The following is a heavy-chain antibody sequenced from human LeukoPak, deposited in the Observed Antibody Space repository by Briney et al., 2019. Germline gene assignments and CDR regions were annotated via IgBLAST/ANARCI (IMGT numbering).Heavy chain of an antibody. V-gene: IGHV1-69*05. CDR1: GGTFSSYA. D-gene: IGHD6-13*01. CDR3: ARIAAAGPQDFDY. Sequence: GSSVKVSCKXSGGTFSSYAISWVRQAPGQGLEWMGRIIPIFGTANYAQKFQGRVTITTDESTSTAYMELSSLRSEDTAVYYCARIAAAGPQDFDYWGQGTLVTVSS. CDR2: IIPIFGTA. J-gene: IGHJ4*02.